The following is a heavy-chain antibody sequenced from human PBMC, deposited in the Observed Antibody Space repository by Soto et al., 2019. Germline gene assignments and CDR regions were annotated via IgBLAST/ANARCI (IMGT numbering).Heavy chain of an antibody. D-gene: IGHD6-6*01. CDR3: VRESVASGPNYFDT. J-gene: IGHJ5*02. V-gene: IGHV4-30-2*06. Sequence: LSLTCSVSGGTITSVRSSWNWIRQSPGKGLEWIAYIYHSGSTYYNPSLKSRVTISVDRSENQFSLKLTSVTAADTAVYYCVRESVASGPNYFDTWGPGTLVTVS. CDR2: IYHSGST. CDR1: GGTITSVRSS.